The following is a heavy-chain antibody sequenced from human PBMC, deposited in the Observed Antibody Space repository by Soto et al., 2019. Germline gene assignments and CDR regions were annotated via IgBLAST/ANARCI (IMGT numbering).Heavy chain of an antibody. J-gene: IGHJ6*02. CDR3: ARGAQQRVWSTASYGMDV. V-gene: IGHV1-8*01. CDR2: MNPNSGNT. D-gene: IGHD6-13*01. CDR1: GYTFTSYD. Sequence: QVQLVQSGAEVKKPGASVKVSCKASGYTFTSYDINWVRQATGQGLEWMGWMNPNSGNTGYAQKFQGRVTMTRNTSISTAYMELSSLRSEDTAVYYCARGAQQRVWSTASYGMDVWGQGTTVTVSS.